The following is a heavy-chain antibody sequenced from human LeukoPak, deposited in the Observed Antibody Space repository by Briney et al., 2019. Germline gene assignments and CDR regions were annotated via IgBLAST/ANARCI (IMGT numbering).Heavy chain of an antibody. CDR3: AKDSYYNQAFDY. CDR1: GFPFSSYW. Sequence: GGSLRLSCVASGFPFSSYWMTWVRQAPGKGLEWVANIKQDGSKKSYVDSVKGRFTISRDNSRNTLYLQMNSLRAEDTAVYYCAKDSYYNQAFDYWGQGTLVTVSS. CDR2: IKQDGSKK. J-gene: IGHJ4*02. V-gene: IGHV3-7*03. D-gene: IGHD3-10*01.